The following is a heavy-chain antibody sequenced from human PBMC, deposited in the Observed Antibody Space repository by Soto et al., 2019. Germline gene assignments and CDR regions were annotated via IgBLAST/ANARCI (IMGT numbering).Heavy chain of an antibody. Sequence: PGGSLRLSCAASGFTFSSYGMHWVRQAPGKGLEWVAVIWNDGSNENYADSVKGRFTISRDNSKNTLYLQMNSLRAEDTAVYYCASDRGARPFHYWGQGTLVTVSS. J-gene: IGHJ4*02. CDR2: IWNDGSNE. CDR1: GFTFSSYG. V-gene: IGHV3-33*01. CDR3: ASDRGARPFHY. D-gene: IGHD6-6*01.